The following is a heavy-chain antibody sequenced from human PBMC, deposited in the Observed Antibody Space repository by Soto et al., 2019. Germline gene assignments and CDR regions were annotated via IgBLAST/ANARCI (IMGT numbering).Heavy chain of an antibody. Sequence: SGPTLLNPTQTVTLTCTLSGFSLSTRGMCVSWIRQPPGNALEWLARIDWDDDKYYSTSLKTRLTISKDTSKNQVVLTMTNMDPADTATYYCARIRNGDAPHFDYWGQGTPVTVSS. D-gene: IGHD2-2*01. J-gene: IGHJ4*02. CDR3: ARIRNGDAPHFDY. CDR2: IDWDDDK. V-gene: IGHV2-70*11. CDR1: GFSLSTRGMC.